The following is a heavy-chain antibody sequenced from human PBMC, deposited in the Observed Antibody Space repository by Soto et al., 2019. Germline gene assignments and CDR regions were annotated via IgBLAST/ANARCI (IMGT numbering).Heavy chain of an antibody. CDR3: ARGAQWLVIDY. D-gene: IGHD6-19*01. CDR1: GYTFTSYA. Sequence: QVQLVQSGAEVKKPGASVKVSCKASGYTFTSYAMHWVRQAPGQRREWMGWINAGNGNTKYSQKFQGRVTITRDTSASTAYIELSSLRSADTAVDYCARGAQWLVIDYWGQGTLVTVSS. J-gene: IGHJ4*02. V-gene: IGHV1-3*01. CDR2: INAGNGNT.